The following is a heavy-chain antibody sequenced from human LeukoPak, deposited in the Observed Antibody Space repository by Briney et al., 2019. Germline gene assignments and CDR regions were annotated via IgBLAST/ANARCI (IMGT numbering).Heavy chain of an antibody. Sequence: GGSLRLSCAASGFTFSNAWMSWVRQAPGKGLEWVGRIKSKTDGGTTDYAAPVKGRFTISRDDSKNTLYLQMNSLKTEDTAVYHCTTDHIAVAGTAYYFDYWGQGTLVTVSS. J-gene: IGHJ4*02. D-gene: IGHD6-19*01. CDR1: GFTFSNAW. CDR3: TTDHIAVAGTAYYFDY. V-gene: IGHV3-15*01. CDR2: IKSKTDGGTT.